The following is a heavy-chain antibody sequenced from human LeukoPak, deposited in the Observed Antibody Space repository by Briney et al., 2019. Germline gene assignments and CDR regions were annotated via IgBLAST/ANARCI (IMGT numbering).Heavy chain of an antibody. CDR1: GFTFSSYG. V-gene: IGHV3-30*18. CDR2: ISYDGSNK. D-gene: IGHD3-3*01. CDR3: AKDRRYAPLFTISNYFDY. J-gene: IGHJ4*02. Sequence: PGGSLRPSCAASGFTFSSYGMHWVRQAPGKGLEWVAVISYDGSNKYYADSVKGRFTISRDNSKNTLYLQMNSLRAEDTAVYYCAKDRRYAPLFTISNYFDYWGQGTLVPVSS.